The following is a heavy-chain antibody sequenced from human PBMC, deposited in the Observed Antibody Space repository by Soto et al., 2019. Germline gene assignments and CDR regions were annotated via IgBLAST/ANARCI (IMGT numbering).Heavy chain of an antibody. CDR2: ISNNRSNI. J-gene: IGHJ4*02. CDR3: AKAGGTWIQLWRGSSLDY. Sequence: PGGSLRLSCAASGFTFSSYNMNWVRQAPGKGLEWVAVISNNRSNIYYADSVKGRFTISRDNSKNTLYLQMNSLRAEDTAVYYCAKAGGTWIQLWRGSSLDYWGQGTLVTVSS. D-gene: IGHD5-18*01. V-gene: IGHV3-30*18. CDR1: GFTFSSYN.